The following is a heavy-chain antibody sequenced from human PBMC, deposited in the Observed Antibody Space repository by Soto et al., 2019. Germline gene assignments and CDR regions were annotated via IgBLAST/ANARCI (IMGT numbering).Heavy chain of an antibody. J-gene: IGHJ5*02. CDR3: AKDFRYSSSFPSGWFDP. V-gene: IGHV3-23*01. D-gene: IGHD6-6*01. CDR2: ISGSGGST. Sequence: EVQLLESGGGLVQPGGSLRLSCAASGFTFSSYAMSWVRQAPGKGLEWVSAISGSGGSTYYADSVKGRFTISRDNSKNTLYLQMNSLRAEDTAVYYCAKDFRYSSSFPSGWFDPWGQGTLVTVSS. CDR1: GFTFSSYA.